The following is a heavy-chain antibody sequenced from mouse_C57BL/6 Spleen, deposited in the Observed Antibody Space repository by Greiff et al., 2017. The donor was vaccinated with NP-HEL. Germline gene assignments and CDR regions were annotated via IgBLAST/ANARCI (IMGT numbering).Heavy chain of an antibody. CDR1: GFTFSSYT. CDR3: ARRGNYYGSSCYFDY. D-gene: IGHD1-1*01. Sequence: EVKLVESGGGLVKPGGSLKLSCAASGFTFSSYTMSWVRQTPEKRLEWVATISGGGGNTYYPDSVKGRFTISRDNAKNTLYLQMSSLRSEDTALYYCARRGNYYGSSCYFDYWGQGTTLTVSS. V-gene: IGHV5-9*01. CDR2: ISGGGGNT. J-gene: IGHJ2*01.